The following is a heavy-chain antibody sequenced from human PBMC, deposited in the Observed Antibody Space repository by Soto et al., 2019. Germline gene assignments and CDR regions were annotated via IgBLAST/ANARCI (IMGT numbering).Heavy chain of an antibody. CDR1: GFSLSTSGVG. V-gene: IGHV2-5*02. CDR2: IYWDDDK. D-gene: IGHD3-22*01. J-gene: IGHJ6*02. CDR3: AHRRRYYDSSGYPNYYYYYGMDV. Sequence: SGPTLVNPTQTLAQACTFSGFSLSTSGVGVGWIRQPPGKALEWLALIYWDDDKRYSPSLKSRLTITKDTSKNQVVLTMTNMDPVDTATYYCAHRRRYYDSSGYPNYYYYYGMDVWGQGTTVTVSS.